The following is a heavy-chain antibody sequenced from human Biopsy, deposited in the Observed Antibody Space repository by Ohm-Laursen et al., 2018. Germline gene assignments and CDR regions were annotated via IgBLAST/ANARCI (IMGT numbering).Heavy chain of an antibody. V-gene: IGHV1-69*04. CDR1: GGTFSHYA. D-gene: IGHD5-12*01. CDR3: SRENSGYDVDYYYHGMDA. J-gene: IGHJ6*02. CDR2: VIPTLLMT. Sequence: ASVKVSCKASGGTFSHYAVSWVRQVPGQGLEWMGRVIPTLLMTNYAQKFQGRVTITADKYTSTSSMELRGLRADDTGVYYCSRENSGYDVDYYYHGMDAWGQGTTVTVSS.